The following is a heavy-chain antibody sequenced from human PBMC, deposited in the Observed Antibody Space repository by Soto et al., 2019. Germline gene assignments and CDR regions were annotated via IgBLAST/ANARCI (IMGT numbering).Heavy chain of an antibody. CDR1: GFTFSTYS. V-gene: IGHV3-21*01. J-gene: IGHJ4*02. Sequence: GGSLRLSCAASGFTFSTYSMNWVRQAPGKGLEWVSSISSSRSYMYYADSVKGRFSISRDNAKNSLFLQMNSLRAEDTAVYYCSSAVVPAAMIYWGQGTLVTVSS. CDR3: SSAVVPAAMIY. D-gene: IGHD2-2*01. CDR2: ISSSRSYM.